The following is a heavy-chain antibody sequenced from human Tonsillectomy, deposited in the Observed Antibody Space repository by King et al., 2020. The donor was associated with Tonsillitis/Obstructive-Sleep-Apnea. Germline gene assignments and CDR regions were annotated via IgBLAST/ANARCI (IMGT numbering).Heavy chain of an antibody. D-gene: IGHD1-7*01. CDR3: ASGSSITKLELRA. CDR1: GGSISSSNW. Sequence: VQLQESGPGLVKPSGTLSLTCAVSGGSISSSNWWSWVRQPPGKGLGWIGEIYHSGSTNYNPSLKGRVPISVDKSKNQFSLKLSSVTAADTAVYYCASGSSITKLELRAWGQGTLVTVSS. V-gene: IGHV4-4*02. J-gene: IGHJ4*02. CDR2: IYHSGST.